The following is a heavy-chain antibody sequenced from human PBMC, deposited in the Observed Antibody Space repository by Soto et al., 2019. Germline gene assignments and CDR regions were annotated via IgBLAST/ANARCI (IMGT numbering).Heavy chain of an antibody. CDR2: IIPIFNTT. CDR3: AREGRGKKAGYNGLVSLGY. D-gene: IGHD2-2*02. J-gene: IGHJ4*02. V-gene: IGHV1-69*06. CDR1: GSRFSNYV. Sequence: QVQLVQSGAEVKTPGSSLKVSCTVSGSRFSNYVISRVRQAPGHGLEWLGRIIPIFNTTQYPQKFQGRVTITADKSTNTASLELSSLRSDDTAVYYCAREGRGKKAGYNGLVSLGYWGQGTPVTVSS.